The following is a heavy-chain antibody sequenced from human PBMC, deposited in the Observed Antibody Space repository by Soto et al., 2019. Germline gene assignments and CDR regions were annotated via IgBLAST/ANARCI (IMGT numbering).Heavy chain of an antibody. CDR1: GGSFKSGSYS. CDR3: ARDFAYFDS. D-gene: IGHD3-3*01. Sequence: SETLSPTCTVSGGSFKSGSYSWSWIRQPPGKGLEWIGYVYHTGRTSYNPSLKSRVSISMDTSKNQFSLNLDSVTAADTAVYFCARDFAYFDSWGQGTLVTVSS. J-gene: IGHJ4*02. CDR2: VYHTGRT. V-gene: IGHV4-61*01.